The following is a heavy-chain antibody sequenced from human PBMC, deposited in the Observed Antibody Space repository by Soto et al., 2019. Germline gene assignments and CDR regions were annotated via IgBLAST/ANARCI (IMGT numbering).Heavy chain of an antibody. CDR2: INPNSGGT. V-gene: IGHV1-2*02. J-gene: IGHJ4*02. Sequence: ASVKVSCKASGYTFTGYYMQWVRQAPGQGLEWMGWINPNSGGTNYAQKFQGRVTMTRDTSISTAYMELSSLRSDDTAVYYCARPNSVDDDEFDYWGQRTVVTVSS. D-gene: IGHD5-12*01. CDR3: ARPNSVDDDEFDY. CDR1: GYTFTGYY.